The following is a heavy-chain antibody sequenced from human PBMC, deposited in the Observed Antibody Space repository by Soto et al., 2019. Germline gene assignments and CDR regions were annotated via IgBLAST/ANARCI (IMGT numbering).Heavy chain of an antibody. CDR3: ARGRYDILS. D-gene: IGHD3-9*01. CDR2: ISSSGSTI. J-gene: IGHJ5*02. V-gene: IGHV3-48*03. CDR1: GFTFSSYE. Sequence: LRLSCAASGFTFSSYEMNWVRQAPGKGLEWVSYISSSGSTIYYADSVKGRFTISRDNAKNSLYLQMNSLRAEDTAVYYCARGRYDILSWGQGTLVTVSS.